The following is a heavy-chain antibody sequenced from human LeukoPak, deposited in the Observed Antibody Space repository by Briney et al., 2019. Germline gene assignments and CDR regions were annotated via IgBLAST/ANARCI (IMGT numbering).Heavy chain of an antibody. V-gene: IGHV3-15*01. J-gene: IGHJ4*02. CDR3: TTFYHEYGAY. CDR2: IKSNADGGTP. Sequence: PGGSLRLSCAASGFSFMNAWMIWVRQAPGKGLEWVGRIKSNADGGTPDYAAPARGRFTISRDDSKNTLYLQMNSLKTENTAVYYCTTFYHEYGAYWGRVTLVTVSS. D-gene: IGHD4/OR15-4a*01. CDR1: GFSFMNAW.